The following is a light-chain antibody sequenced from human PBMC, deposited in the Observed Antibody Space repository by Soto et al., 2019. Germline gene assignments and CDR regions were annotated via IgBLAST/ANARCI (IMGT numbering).Light chain of an antibody. J-gene: IGKJ4*01. V-gene: IGKV3-20*01. CDR2: GAS. CDR1: QSVSSSF. Sequence: EIVLTQSPGTLSLSPGERATLSCRASQSVSSSFLAWYQQKPGQAPRLLIYGASSRATGIPDRFSGSGSGTDFTLTISRLEAEDVAVYYCQQYGSSPLTFGGGTKGEIK. CDR3: QQYGSSPLT.